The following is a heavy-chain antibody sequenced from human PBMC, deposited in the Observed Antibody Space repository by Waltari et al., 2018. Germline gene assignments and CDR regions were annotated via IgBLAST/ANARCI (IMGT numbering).Heavy chain of an antibody. Sequence: QVQLQESGPGLVKPSETLSLTCTVSSGSISPYYWSWIRQPPGKGLEWIGYSYYSGSTSYTPSLKSRVTISLDKSKNQLSLKLSSVTAADTAVYYCARHRNGFDSWGQGTLVTVSS. CDR3: ARHRNGFDS. CDR1: SGSISPYY. J-gene: IGHJ5*01. CDR2: SYYSGST. V-gene: IGHV4-59*01.